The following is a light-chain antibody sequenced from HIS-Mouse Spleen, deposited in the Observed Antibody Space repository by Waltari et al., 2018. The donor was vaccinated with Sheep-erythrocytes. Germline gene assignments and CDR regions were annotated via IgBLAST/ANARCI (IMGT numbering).Light chain of an antibody. Sequence: EIVLTQSPGTLSLSPGERATHSCRASQSVSSSYLAWYQQKPGQAPRLLIYGASSRATGIPDRFSGSGSGTDFTLTISRLEPEDFAVYYCQQYGSSLRTFGQGTKVEIK. J-gene: IGKJ1*01. CDR2: GAS. CDR1: QSVSSSY. V-gene: IGKV3-20*01. CDR3: QQYGSSLRT.